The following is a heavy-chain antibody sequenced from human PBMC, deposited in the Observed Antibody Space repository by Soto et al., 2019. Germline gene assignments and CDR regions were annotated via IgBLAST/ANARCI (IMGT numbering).Heavy chain of an antibody. CDR3: ARDRPKNEVAYWFDP. CDR2: ISSNGGST. J-gene: IGHJ5*02. Sequence: GGSLRLSCAASGFTFSSYAMHWVRQAPGKGLEYVSAISSNGGSTYYANSVKGRFTISRDNSKNTLYLQMGSLRAEDMAVYYCARDRPKNEVAYWFDPWGQGTLVTVSS. V-gene: IGHV3-64*01. D-gene: IGHD1-1*01. CDR1: GFTFSSYA.